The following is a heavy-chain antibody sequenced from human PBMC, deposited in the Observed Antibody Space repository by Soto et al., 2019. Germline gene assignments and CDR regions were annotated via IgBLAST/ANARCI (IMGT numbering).Heavy chain of an antibody. CDR2: IYYSGST. D-gene: IGHD4-17*01. CDR1: GGSISSGGYY. J-gene: IGHJ4*02. Sequence: PSETLSLTCTVSGGSISSGGYYWSWIRQHPGKGLEWIGYIYYSGSTYYNPSLKSRVTISVDTSKNQFSLKLSSVTAADTAVYYCARDYYGVGFDYWGQGTLVTVSS. CDR3: ARDYYGVGFDY. V-gene: IGHV4-31*03.